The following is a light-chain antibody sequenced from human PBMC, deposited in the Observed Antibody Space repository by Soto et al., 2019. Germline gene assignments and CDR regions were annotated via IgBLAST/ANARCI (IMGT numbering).Light chain of an antibody. CDR3: QHYNSYSEA. CDR1: QGISTW. CDR2: GAF. J-gene: IGKJ1*01. Sequence: DIQMTQNPSSVAAAVGDRVTITCRASQGISTWLAWYQHKPGTAPKLLIFGAFSLQRGVPSGFAGSGSGTYFTLTISSLQPDDFATYYCQHYNSYSEAFGQGTKVDIK. V-gene: IGKV1D-16*01.